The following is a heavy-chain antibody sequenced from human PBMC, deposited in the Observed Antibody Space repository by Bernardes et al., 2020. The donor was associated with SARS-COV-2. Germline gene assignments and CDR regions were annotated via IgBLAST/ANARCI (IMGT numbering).Heavy chain of an antibody. Sequence: VSLRLSCAASGFTLSFYAMSWVRQAPGRGLEWVSAVSGGSHTTYYSDSVRGRFTISRDNSRNTVYLQMNSLRDEDTAVYYCAKPYSSGWYELDHWGQGTLVTVSS. D-gene: IGHD6-19*01. CDR3: AKPYSSGWYELDH. J-gene: IGHJ4*02. CDR2: VSGGSHTT. V-gene: IGHV3-23*01. CDR1: GFTLSFYA.